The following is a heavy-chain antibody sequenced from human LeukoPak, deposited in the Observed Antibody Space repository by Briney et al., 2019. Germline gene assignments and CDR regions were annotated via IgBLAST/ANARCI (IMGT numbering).Heavy chain of an antibody. CDR2: IYSGGSP. J-gene: IGHJ4*02. V-gene: IGHV3-53*04. Sequence: GGSLRLSCAASGFTFSSYAMSWVRQAPGKGLEWVSVIYSGGSPYYADSVKGRFTISRHNSKNTLYLQMKSLRAEDTAVYYCARLLGYCSSTSCSDYWGQGTLVTVSS. D-gene: IGHD2-2*01. CDR3: ARLLGYCSSTSCSDY. CDR1: GFTFSSYA.